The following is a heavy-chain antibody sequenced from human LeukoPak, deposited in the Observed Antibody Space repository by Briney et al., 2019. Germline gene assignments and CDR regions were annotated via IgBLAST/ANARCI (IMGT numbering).Heavy chain of an antibody. J-gene: IGHJ6*03. CDR1: GGSISSYY. D-gene: IGHD3-22*01. V-gene: IGHV4-59*12. Sequence: SETLSLTCTVSGGSISSYYWSWIRQPPGKGLEWIGYIYYSGSTNYNPSLKSRVTISVDTSKNQFSLKLSSVTAADTAVYYCARLKDSSGYYAARGYYYYYMDVWGKGTTVTVSS. CDR3: ARLKDSSGYYAARGYYYYYMDV. CDR2: IYYSGST.